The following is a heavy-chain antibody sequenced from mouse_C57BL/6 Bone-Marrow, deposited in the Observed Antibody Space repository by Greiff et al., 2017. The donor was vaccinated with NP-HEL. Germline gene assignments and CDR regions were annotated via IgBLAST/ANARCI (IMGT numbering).Heavy chain of an antibody. V-gene: IGHV1-85*01. CDR2: IYPRDGST. J-gene: IGHJ1*03. CDR1: GYTFTSYD. Sequence: VQLQQSGPELVKPGASVKLSCKASGYTFTSYDINWVKQRPGQGLEWIGWIYPRDGSTKYNEKFKGKATLTVDTSSSTAYMELHSLTSEDSAVYFCAFTTVVATRYFDVWGTGTTVTVSS. CDR3: AFTTVVATRYFDV. D-gene: IGHD1-1*01.